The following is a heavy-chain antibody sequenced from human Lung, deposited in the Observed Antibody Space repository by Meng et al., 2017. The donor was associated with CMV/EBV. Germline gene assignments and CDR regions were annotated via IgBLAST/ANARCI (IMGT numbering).Heavy chain of an antibody. V-gene: IGHV3-30*02. CDR1: GFTFSRYG. CDR2: VRYDGTNK. J-gene: IGHJ4*02. Sequence: LICAASGFTFSRYGKHWVRQAPGKGLEGVAFVRYDGTNKYYADSVKGRFTISRDNSKNTLSLQMNSLRGEDTAVYYCARDWALIVLVNWGQGTLVTVSS. CDR3: ARDWALIVLVN. D-gene: IGHD3-16*02.